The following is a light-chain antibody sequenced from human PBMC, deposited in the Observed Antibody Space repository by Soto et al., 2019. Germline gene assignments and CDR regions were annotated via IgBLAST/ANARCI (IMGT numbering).Light chain of an antibody. V-gene: IGLV1-36*01. CDR2: HDD. CDR1: SSNIGKNV. Sequence: QSVLTQPPSVSEAPRQRVTISCSGSSSNIGKNVVNWYQQLSGKAPKLLIYHDDLLPSGVSDRFSGSKSGTSASLAISGLQSEDEADYYCATWDDSLNGVVFGGGTQRTVL. J-gene: IGLJ2*01. CDR3: ATWDDSLNGVV.